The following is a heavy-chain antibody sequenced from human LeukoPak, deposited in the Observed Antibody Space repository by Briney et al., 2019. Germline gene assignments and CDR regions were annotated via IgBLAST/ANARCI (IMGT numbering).Heavy chain of an antibody. V-gene: IGHV4-34*01. D-gene: IGHD3-10*01. CDR1: GGSFSGYY. J-gene: IGHJ4*02. Sequence: PSETLSLTCAVYGGSFSGYYWSWIRQPPGKGLEWIGEINHSGSTNYNPSLKSRVTISVDTSKNQFSLKLSSVTAADTAVYYCARDRATYYYGSGSYYDYWGQGTLVTVSS. CDR2: INHSGST. CDR3: ARDRATYYYGSGSYYDY.